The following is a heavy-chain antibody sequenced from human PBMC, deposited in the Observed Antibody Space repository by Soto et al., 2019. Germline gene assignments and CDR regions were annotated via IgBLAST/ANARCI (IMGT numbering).Heavy chain of an antibody. CDR3: ARSRNGGVADSFDY. CDR2: ISRDGSNE. D-gene: IGHD3-10*01. V-gene: IGHV3-30-3*01. Sequence: QVQLVASGGGVVQQGRSLTLSCEASGFTFRRHAIHWVRQAPGKGLEWVAVISRDGSNEYYEDSVKGRFTISRDNSQNTLFLQLNSLRLEDTAVYYCARSRNGGVADSFDYWGQGTLVTVSS. CDR1: GFTFRRHA. J-gene: IGHJ4*02.